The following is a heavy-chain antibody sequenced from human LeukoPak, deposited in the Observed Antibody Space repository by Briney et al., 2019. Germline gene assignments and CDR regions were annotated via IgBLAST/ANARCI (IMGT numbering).Heavy chain of an antibody. Sequence: ASVKVSCKASGYTFTSYGISWVRQAPGQGLEWMGWISAYNGNTNYAQKLQGRVTMTTDTSTSTAYMELRSLRSDDTAVYYCARSNYRVAGTSRKTDYWGQGTLVTVSS. J-gene: IGHJ4*02. CDR3: ARSNYRVAGTSRKTDY. CDR1: GYTFTSYG. D-gene: IGHD6-19*01. CDR2: ISAYNGNT. V-gene: IGHV1-18*01.